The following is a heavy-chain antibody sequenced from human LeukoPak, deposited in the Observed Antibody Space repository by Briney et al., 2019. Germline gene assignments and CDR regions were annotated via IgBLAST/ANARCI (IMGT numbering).Heavy chain of an antibody. Sequence: GGSLRLSCAASGFSFSNYWMTWVRQAPGKGLEWVANIKEDGSEKYYVDSVKGRFTISRDNAKNSLYLQTNSLRTEDTAVYYCATYYDGSGYYDAFDIWGQGTMVTVSS. CDR3: ATYYDGSGYYDAFDI. D-gene: IGHD3-22*01. CDR1: GFSFSNYW. CDR2: IKEDGSEK. J-gene: IGHJ3*02. V-gene: IGHV3-7*05.